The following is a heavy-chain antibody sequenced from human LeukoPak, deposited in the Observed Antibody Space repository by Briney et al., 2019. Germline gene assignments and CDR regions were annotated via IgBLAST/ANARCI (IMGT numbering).Heavy chain of an antibody. CDR1: GFTFSSYG. CDR2: ISYDGSNK. J-gene: IGHJ4*02. V-gene: IGHV3-30*03. Sequence: SGGSLRLSCAASGFTFSSYGMHWVRQAPGKGLEWVAVISYDGSNKYYADSVKGRFTISRDNSKNTLYLQMNSLRAEDTAVYYCAGGLMDPDADGDDYWGQGTLVTVPS. CDR3: AGGLMDPDADGDDY. D-gene: IGHD3-16*01.